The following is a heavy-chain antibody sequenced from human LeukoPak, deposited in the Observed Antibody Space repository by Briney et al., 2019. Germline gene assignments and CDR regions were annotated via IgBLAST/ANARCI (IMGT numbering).Heavy chain of an antibody. CDR2: IRYDGSYE. V-gene: IGHV3-30*02. D-gene: IGHD4-11*01. CDR1: GFTFSRYA. Sequence: SGGSLRLSCAASGFTFSRYAMHWVRQAPGKGLEWVAHIRYDGSYEYYADSVKGRYTISRDNSKNTLYLQMNSLRAEDTAVYYCARAYGNNGMDVWGQGTTVTVSS. CDR3: ARAYGNNGMDV. J-gene: IGHJ6*02.